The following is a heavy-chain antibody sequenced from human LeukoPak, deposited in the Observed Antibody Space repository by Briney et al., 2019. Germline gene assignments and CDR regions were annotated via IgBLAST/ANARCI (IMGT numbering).Heavy chain of an antibody. CDR2: IYYSGST. CDR3: ARDAHPYGPGSYLFDY. Sequence: SETLSLTCTVSGGSISSYYWSWIRQPPGKGLEWIGYIYYSGSTNYNPSLKSRVTISVDTSKNQFSLKLSSVTAADTAVYCCARDAHPYGPGSYLFDYWGQGTLVTVSS. CDR1: GGSISSYY. V-gene: IGHV4-59*01. D-gene: IGHD3-10*01. J-gene: IGHJ4*02.